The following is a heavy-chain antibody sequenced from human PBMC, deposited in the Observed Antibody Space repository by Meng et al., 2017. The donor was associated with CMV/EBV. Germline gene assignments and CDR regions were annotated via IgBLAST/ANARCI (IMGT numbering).Heavy chain of an antibody. V-gene: IGHV2-70*20. D-gene: IGHD6-19*01. J-gene: IGHJ6*02. CDR3: ARIRKSGIAVAGTVYYYYYGMDV. CDR2: IDWDDDK. CDR1: GFSLSTSGMC. Sequence: SGPTLVQPTQTLTLTCTFSGFSLSTSGMCVSWVRQPPGKALEWLALIDWDDDKYYSTSLKTRLTISKDTSKNQVVLTMTNMDPVDTATYYCARIRKSGIAVAGTVYYYYYGMDVWGQGTTVTVSS.